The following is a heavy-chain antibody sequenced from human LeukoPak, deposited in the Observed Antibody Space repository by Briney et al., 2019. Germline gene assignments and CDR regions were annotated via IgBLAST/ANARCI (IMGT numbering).Heavy chain of an antibody. CDR1: GGSISSYY. Sequence: SETLSLTCTVSGGSISSYYWSWIRQPPGKRLEWIGYIYYSGSTNYNPSLKSRVTISVDTSKNQFSLKLSSVTAADTAVYYCARRYSGFHDYWGQGTLVTVSS. V-gene: IGHV4-59*08. CDR2: IYYSGST. CDR3: ARRYSGFHDY. J-gene: IGHJ4*02. D-gene: IGHD5-12*01.